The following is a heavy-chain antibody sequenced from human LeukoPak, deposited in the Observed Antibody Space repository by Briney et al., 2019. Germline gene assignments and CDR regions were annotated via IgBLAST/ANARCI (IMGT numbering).Heavy chain of an antibody. D-gene: IGHD4-23*01. Sequence: SETLSLTCTVSGGSISSHYWSWIRQPPGKGLEWIGYIYYSGSTNYNPSLKSRVTISVDTSKNQFSLKLSSVTAADTAVYYCARDKGGGKFDYWGQGTLVTVSS. J-gene: IGHJ4*02. CDR3: ARDKGGGKFDY. V-gene: IGHV4-59*11. CDR1: GGSISSHY. CDR2: IYYSGST.